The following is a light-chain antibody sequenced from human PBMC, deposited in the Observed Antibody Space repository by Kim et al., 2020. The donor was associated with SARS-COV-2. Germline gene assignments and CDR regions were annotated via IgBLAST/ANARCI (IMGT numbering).Light chain of an antibody. J-gene: IGKJ4*01. Sequence: WSPGDRATLSCTASQNVNNYLAWYQQKPGQPPRLLLYDVSNRATGIPARFSGTGSGTDFTLTISSLEPEDFAVYYCQHRKNWPVTFGGGTKVDIK. V-gene: IGKV3-11*01. CDR1: QNVNNY. CDR3: QHRKNWPVT. CDR2: DVS.